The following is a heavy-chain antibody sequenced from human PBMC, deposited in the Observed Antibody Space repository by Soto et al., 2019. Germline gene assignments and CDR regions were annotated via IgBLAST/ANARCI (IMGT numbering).Heavy chain of an antibody. D-gene: IGHD2-2*01. V-gene: IGHV1-69-2*01. CDR3: AIWCGGGTMSSCRVDH. Sequence: HLVQSGAEVRKPGTSVKMSCKVSGYTFTDYFMHWVRQAPGKSLEWVGFVDPGDGDTKYAEKFQGRVTLTADATTDTAYMEMFSLSPDDTAVYYCAIWCGGGTMSSCRVDHWGQGSLVTVSS. CDR2: VDPGDGDT. J-gene: IGHJ4*02. CDR1: GYTFTDYF.